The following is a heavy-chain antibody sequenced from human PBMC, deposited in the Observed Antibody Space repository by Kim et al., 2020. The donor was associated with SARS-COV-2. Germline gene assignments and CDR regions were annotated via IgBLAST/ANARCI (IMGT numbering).Heavy chain of an antibody. D-gene: IGHD2-8*01. CDR1: GLSFSSFD. V-gene: IGHV3-23*01. CDR3: AKLMYNYYYNSMDV. J-gene: IGHJ6*02. CDR2: ITSSGDER. Sequence: GGSLRLSCAASGLSFSSFDMRWVRQAPGKGLEWVARITSSGDERYYADSVQGRFTISRDNSKSTVYLQMNSLRAEDTAFYFCAKLMYNYYYNSMDVWGQGTTVTVSS.